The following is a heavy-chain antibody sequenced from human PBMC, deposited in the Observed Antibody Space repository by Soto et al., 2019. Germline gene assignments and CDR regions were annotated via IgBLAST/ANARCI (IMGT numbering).Heavy chain of an antibody. V-gene: IGHV3-23*01. CDR3: ANMNVPPY. Sequence: GGSLRLSCAGSGFSFDNYAMSWVRQAPGKGLEWVSGISGSGDSIDYADSVKGRFTISRDNSKNTLYIQMNSMRGEDTALYFCANMNVPPYWGQGSLVTVSS. D-gene: IGHD3-10*02. CDR1: GFSFDNYA. J-gene: IGHJ4*02. CDR2: ISGSGDSI.